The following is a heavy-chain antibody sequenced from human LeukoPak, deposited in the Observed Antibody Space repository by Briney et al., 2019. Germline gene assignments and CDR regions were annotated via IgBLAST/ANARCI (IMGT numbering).Heavy chain of an antibody. CDR2: ISAYNGNT. D-gene: IGHD6-13*01. CDR3: ARVGSIAAAGTNDWFDP. Sequence: ASVKVSCTSSGYTFTSYDINWVRQATGQGLEWMGWISAYNGNTNYAQKLQGRVTMTTDTSTSTAYMELRSLRSDDTAVYYCARVGSIAAAGTNDWFDPWGQGTLVTVSS. CDR1: GYTFTSYD. J-gene: IGHJ5*02. V-gene: IGHV1-18*01.